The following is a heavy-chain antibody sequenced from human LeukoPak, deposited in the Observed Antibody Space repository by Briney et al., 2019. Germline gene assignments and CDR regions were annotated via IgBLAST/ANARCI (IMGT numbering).Heavy chain of an antibody. V-gene: IGHV4-59*01. D-gene: IGHD3-22*01. CDR2: IYYSGST. J-gene: IGHJ5*02. Sequence: SETLSLTCTVSGGSISSYYWSWIRQPPGKGLEWIGYIYYSGSTNYNPSLKSRVTISVDTSKNQFSLKLSSVTAADTAVYYCARDRVILASWGQGTLVTVSS. CDR3: ARDRVILAS. CDR1: GGSISSYY.